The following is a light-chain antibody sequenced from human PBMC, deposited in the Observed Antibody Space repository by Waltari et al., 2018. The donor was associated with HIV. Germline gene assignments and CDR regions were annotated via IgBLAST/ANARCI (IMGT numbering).Light chain of an antibody. CDR2: SNN. CDR1: SSTIGRTV. J-gene: IGLJ2*01. Sequence: QSVLTQPPSASWTPGQRVTISCSGISSTIGRTVVSFYPQFPVTAPKVLMSSNNQRLSGVPDRFSASKSGTSAALAISGLHSEDEADYYCATWDDSLNGPLFGGGTKLTVL. V-gene: IGLV1-44*01. CDR3: ATWDDSLNGPL.